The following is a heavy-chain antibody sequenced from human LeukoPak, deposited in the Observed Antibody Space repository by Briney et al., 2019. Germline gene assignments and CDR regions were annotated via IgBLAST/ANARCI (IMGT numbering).Heavy chain of an antibody. Sequence: PGGSLRLSWAASGFTFSSYAMSWVRQAPGKGLGWVSAISGSGGSTYYADSVKGRFTISRDNSKNTLYLQMNSLRAEDTAIYYCAKDQDIVVVVAATFDYWGQGTLVTVSS. D-gene: IGHD2-15*01. CDR3: AKDQDIVVVVAATFDY. CDR1: GFTFSSYA. J-gene: IGHJ4*02. V-gene: IGHV3-23*01. CDR2: ISGSGGST.